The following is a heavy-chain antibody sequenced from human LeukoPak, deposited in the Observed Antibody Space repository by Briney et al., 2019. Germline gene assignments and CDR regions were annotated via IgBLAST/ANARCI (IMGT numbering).Heavy chain of an antibody. V-gene: IGHV3-74*01. CDR2: IKTDGTST. Sequence: GGSLRLSCAASGFTFSSYWMHWVRQAPGKGLVWVSRIKTDGTSTRYADSVEGRFTISRDNAKKTLYLQMNSLRAEDTAVYYCARDRWPSGFDSWGQGTLVTVSS. CDR3: ARDRWPSGFDS. D-gene: IGHD1-14*01. CDR1: GFTFSSYW. J-gene: IGHJ4*02.